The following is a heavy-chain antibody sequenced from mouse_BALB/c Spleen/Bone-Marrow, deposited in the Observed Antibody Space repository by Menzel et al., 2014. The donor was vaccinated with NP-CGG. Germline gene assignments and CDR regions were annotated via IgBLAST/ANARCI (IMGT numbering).Heavy chain of an antibody. V-gene: IGHV5-6-3*01. J-gene: IGHJ2*01. CDR3: ARDSNGY. Sequence: EVKLVESGGGLVQPGGSLKLSCAASGFTFSSYGMSWVRQTPDKRLELVATINSNGGSAYYPDSVKGRFTISRDNAKNTLYLQMSSLKSEDTAMYYCARDSNGYWGQGTTLTVSS. CDR1: GFTFSSYG. CDR2: INSNGGSA.